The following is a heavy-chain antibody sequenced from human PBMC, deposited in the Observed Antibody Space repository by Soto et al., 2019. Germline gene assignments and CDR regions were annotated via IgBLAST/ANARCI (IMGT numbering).Heavy chain of an antibody. Sequence: GGSLRLSCAASGFTFSSYSMNWVRQAPGKGLEWVSYISSSSSSTIYYAESVKGRFTISRDNAKNSLYLQMNSLRAEDTAVYYCAKDKTGVVVVAATNYGMDVWGQGTTVTVS. D-gene: IGHD2-15*01. V-gene: IGHV3-48*01. CDR3: AKDKTGVVVVAATNYGMDV. CDR2: ISSSSSSTI. CDR1: GFTFSSYS. J-gene: IGHJ6*02.